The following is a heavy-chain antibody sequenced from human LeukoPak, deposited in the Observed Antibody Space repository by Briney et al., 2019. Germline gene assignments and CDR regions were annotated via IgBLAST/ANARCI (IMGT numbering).Heavy chain of an antibody. CDR1: GGSISSYY. D-gene: IGHD6-19*01. J-gene: IGHJ4*02. CDR2: IYYSGST. V-gene: IGHV4-59*01. CDR3: ARERAVAGTGDFDY. Sequence: SETLSLTCTVSGGSISSYYWSWIRQPPGKGLEWIGYIYYSGSTNYNPSLKSRVTISVDTSKNQFSLKLSSVTAADTAVYYCARERAVAGTGDFDYWGQGTLVTVSS.